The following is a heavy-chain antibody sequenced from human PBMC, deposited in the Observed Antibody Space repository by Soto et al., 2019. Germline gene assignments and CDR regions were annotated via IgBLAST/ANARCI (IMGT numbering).Heavy chain of an antibody. CDR1: VFQFTTNG. V-gene: IGHV3-33*06. CDR2: IWYDGSNQ. D-gene: IGHD2-21*02. J-gene: IGHJ4*02. CDR3: VKDHCGGDCYSDPYFDY. Sequence: AVTLRLSCAASVFQFTTNGLHWVRQAPGKGLEWVAVIWYDGSNQYYADSVKGRFTISRDNSKNILYLEMNSVRVEDTAVYYCVKDHCGGDCYSDPYFDYWGQGTLVTVSS.